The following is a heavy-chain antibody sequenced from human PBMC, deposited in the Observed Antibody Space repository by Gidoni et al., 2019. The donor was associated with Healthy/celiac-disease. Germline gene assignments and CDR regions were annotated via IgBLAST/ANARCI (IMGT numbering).Heavy chain of an antibody. CDR1: GFTVSSTY. Sequence: EVQLVETGGGLIQPGGSLRLSCAASGFTVSSTYLGWVRQAPGKGREWVSVIYSGGSTYYADSVKGRFTISRDNSKNTLYLQMNSLRAEDTAVYYCARHGGEAARPEGFDYWGQGTLVTVSS. CDR2: IYSGGST. D-gene: IGHD6-6*01. V-gene: IGHV3-53*02. CDR3: ARHGGEAARPEGFDY. J-gene: IGHJ4*02.